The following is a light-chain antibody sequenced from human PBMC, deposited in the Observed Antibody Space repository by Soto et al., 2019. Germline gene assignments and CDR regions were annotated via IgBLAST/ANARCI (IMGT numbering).Light chain of an antibody. CDR2: AAS. CDR1: QSVRSSC. CDR3: QQYGSPPHT. J-gene: IGKJ2*01. V-gene: IGKV3-20*01. Sequence: EIVLTQSPGTLSLSPGERATLSCRASQSVRSSCISWYQHKPGQAPRLLIFAASSRATGVPDRFSSSGSGTDFTLSITRLEPEDFAVYYCQQYGSPPHTFGQGTELEI.